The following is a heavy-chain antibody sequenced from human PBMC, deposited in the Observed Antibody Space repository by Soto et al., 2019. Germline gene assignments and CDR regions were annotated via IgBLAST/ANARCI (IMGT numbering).Heavy chain of an antibody. CDR3: ARSSSSGWYSTFTY. V-gene: IGHV4-31*03. D-gene: IGHD6-19*01. CDR2: IYYSGST. J-gene: IGHJ4*02. Sequence: QVQLQESGPGLVKPSQTLSLTCTVSGGSISSGGYYWSWIRQRPGKGLEWIGYIYYSGSTYYNPSLKSRVTISVDTSKNQFSLKLSSVTAADTAVYYCARSSSSGWYSTFTYWGQGTLVTVSS. CDR1: GGSISSGGYY.